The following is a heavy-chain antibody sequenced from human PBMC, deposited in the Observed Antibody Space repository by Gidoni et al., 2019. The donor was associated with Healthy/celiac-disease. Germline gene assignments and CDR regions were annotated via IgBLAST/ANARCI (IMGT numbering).Heavy chain of an antibody. J-gene: IGHJ6*02. CDR1: GGSISSSSYY. D-gene: IGHD2-2*01. V-gene: IGHV4-39*01. Sequence: QLQLQESGPGLVKPSETLSLTCTVSGGSISSSSYYWGWIRQPPGKGLEWIGSIYYSGSTYYNPSLKSRVTISVDTSKNQFSLKLSSVTAADTAVYYCARHRPTPSPHCSSTSCSPHYYYYGMDVWGQGTTVTVSS. CDR3: ARHRPTPSPHCSSTSCSPHYYYYGMDV. CDR2: IYYSGST.